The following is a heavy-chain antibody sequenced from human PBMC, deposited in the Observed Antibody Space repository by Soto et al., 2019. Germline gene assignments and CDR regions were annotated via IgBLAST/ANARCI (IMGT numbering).Heavy chain of an antibody. CDR2: IYYSGNT. CDR3: ARIPVDTSMIYWLDP. CDR1: GGSVSSGDYY. Sequence: KTSETLSLTCTVSGGSVSSGDYYWSWIRQPPGKGLEWIGYIYYSGNTNYNPSLKSRVIISVDTSKNLFSLKLTSVTAADTAVYYCARIPVDTSMIYWLDPWGQGTLVTVSS. V-gene: IGHV4-61*08. D-gene: IGHD5-18*01. J-gene: IGHJ5*02.